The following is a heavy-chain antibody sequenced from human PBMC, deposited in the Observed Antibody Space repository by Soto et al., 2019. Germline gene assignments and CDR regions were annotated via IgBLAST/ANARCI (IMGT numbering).Heavy chain of an antibody. D-gene: IGHD6-13*01. Sequence: QIQLVQSGAEVKKPEASVKVSCKASGYIFTSYGINWVRQAPGQGHEWMGWINTYNGNTNYAQNLQGRVTMTTDTSTSTSYMELRSLRSDDTAVYYCARDVRQYSSTWSPFDPWGQGTLVTVSS. CDR3: ARDVRQYSSTWSPFDP. CDR1: GYIFTSYG. J-gene: IGHJ5*02. CDR2: INTYNGNT. V-gene: IGHV1-18*01.